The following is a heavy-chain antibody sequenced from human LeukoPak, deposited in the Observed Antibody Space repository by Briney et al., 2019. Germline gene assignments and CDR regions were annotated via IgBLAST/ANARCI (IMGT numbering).Heavy chain of an antibody. J-gene: IGHJ4*02. CDR1: GYTFTSYA. Sequence: ASVKVSCKASGYTFTSYAMHWVRQAPGQRLEWMGWINAGNGNTKYSQKFQGRVTITRDTSASTAYMELGSLRSEDTAVYYCARTGDYGLPHFDYWGQGTLVTVSS. V-gene: IGHV1-3*01. D-gene: IGHD4-17*01. CDR3: ARTGDYGLPHFDY. CDR2: INAGNGNT.